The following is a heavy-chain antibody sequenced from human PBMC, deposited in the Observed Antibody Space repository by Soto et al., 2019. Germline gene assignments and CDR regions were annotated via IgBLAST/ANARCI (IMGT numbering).Heavy chain of an antibody. CDR3: ARYKSNYYYGMDV. D-gene: IGHD1-20*01. J-gene: IGHJ6*02. CDR2: ISPYNDDT. V-gene: IGHV1-18*01. CDR1: GYTFNSYG. Sequence: ASVKVSCKASGYTFNSYGISWVRQAPGQGLEWLGWISPYNDDTKYAQRLQGRVTMSTDTSSRTAYMHLRSLRSDDTAVYYCARYKSNYYYGMDVWGQGTTVTVSS.